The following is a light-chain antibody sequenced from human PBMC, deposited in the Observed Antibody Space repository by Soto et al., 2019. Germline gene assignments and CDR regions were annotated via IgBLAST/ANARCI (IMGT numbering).Light chain of an antibody. V-gene: IGLV2-14*03. CDR3: SSYTTSNTRQIV. J-gene: IGLJ1*01. CDR2: DVS. CDR1: SSDVGGYNY. Sequence: QSVLTQPASVSGSPGQSITISCTGTSSDVGGYNYVSWYQHHPGKAPKLMIFDVSNRPSGVSNRFSGSKSGNTASLTISGLQPEDEADYYCSSYTTSNTRQIVFGTGTPLTVL.